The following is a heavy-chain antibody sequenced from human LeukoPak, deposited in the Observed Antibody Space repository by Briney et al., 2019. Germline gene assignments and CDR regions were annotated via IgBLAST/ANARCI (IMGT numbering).Heavy chain of an antibody. CDR3: ARDYYFDY. CDR1: GFTFSDYY. V-gene: IGHV3-23*01. Sequence: PGGSLRLSCAASGFTFSDYYMSWVRQAPGKGLEWVSVISGSGVSTYYADSVKGRFTISRDRSKNTLYLQMNSLRAEDTAVYYCARDYYFDYWGQGTLVTVSS. CDR2: ISGSGVST. J-gene: IGHJ4*02.